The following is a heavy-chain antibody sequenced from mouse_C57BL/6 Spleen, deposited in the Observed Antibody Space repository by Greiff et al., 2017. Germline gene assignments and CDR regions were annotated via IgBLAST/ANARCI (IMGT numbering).Heavy chain of an antibody. CDR1: GFTFSSYG. CDR2: LSSGGSYT. V-gene: IGHV5-6*01. Sequence: EVMLVESGGDLVKPGGSLKLSCAASGFTFSSYGMSWVRQTPDKRLEWVATLSSGGSYTYYPDSVKGRFTISRDNAKNTLYLQMSSLKSEDTAMYYCARKPYKYYFDYWGQGTTRTVSS. J-gene: IGHJ2*01. CDR3: ARKPYKYYFDY. D-gene: IGHD1-3*01.